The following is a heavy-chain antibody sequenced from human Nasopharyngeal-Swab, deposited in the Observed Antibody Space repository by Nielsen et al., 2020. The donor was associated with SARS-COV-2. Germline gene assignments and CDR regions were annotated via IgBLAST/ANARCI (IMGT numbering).Heavy chain of an antibody. J-gene: IGHJ4*02. D-gene: IGHD5-12*01. CDR2: MNPNSGNT. Sequence: ASVKVSCKASGGTFSSYAISWVRQAPGQGLEWMGWMNPNSGNTGYAQKFQGRVTMTRNTSISTAYMELSSLRSEDTAVYYCARVGIGYGFDYWGQGTLVTVSS. CDR3: ARVGIGYGFDY. CDR1: GGTFSSYA. V-gene: IGHV1-8*02.